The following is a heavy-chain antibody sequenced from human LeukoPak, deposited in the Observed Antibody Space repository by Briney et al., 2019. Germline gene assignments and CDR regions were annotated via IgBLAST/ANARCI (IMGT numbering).Heavy chain of an antibody. CDR2: ISYDAGNK. J-gene: IGHJ3*02. CDR1: GFTFSSFG. CDR3: ARERRIAAAGPTPHHDAFDI. Sequence: PGGSLRLSCAASGFTFSSFGMHWVRQAPGKGLEWVAVISYDAGNKYYADSVEGRFTISRDNSKNTLYLQMNSLRPEDTAVYYCARERRIAAAGPTPHHDAFDIWGQGTMVTVSS. V-gene: IGHV3-30*03. D-gene: IGHD6-13*01.